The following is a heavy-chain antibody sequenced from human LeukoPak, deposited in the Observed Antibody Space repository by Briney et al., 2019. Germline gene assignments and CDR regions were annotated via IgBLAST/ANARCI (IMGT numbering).Heavy chain of an antibody. J-gene: IGHJ2*01. V-gene: IGHV1-69*05. D-gene: IGHD3-3*01. Sequence: SVKVSCKASGYTFTSYGISWVRQAPGQGLEWMGGIIPIFGTANYAQKFQGRVTITTDESTSTAYMELSSLRSEDTAVYYCARSVLLEWLSPQDPYWYFDLWGRGTLVTVSS. CDR2: IIPIFGTA. CDR3: ARSVLLEWLSPQDPYWYFDL. CDR1: GYTFTSYG.